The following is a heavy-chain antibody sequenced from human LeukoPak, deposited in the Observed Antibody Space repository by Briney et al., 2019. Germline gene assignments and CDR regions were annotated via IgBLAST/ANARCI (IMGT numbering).Heavy chain of an antibody. V-gene: IGHV3-21*01. CDR2: ISSSSSYI. D-gene: IGHD4-17*01. Sequence: PGGSLRLSCAASGFTFSSYSMNWVRRAPGKGLEWVSSISSSSSYIYYADSVKGRFTISRDNAKNSLYLQMNSLRAEDTAVYYCARYSGYGDYVVYWGQGTLVTVSS. CDR3: ARYSGYGDYVVY. J-gene: IGHJ4*02. CDR1: GFTFSSYS.